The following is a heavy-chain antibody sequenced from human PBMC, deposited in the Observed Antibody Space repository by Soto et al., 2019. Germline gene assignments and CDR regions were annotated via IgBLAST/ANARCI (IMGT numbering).Heavy chain of an antibody. CDR1: GGTFSSYT. J-gene: IGHJ3*02. V-gene: IGHV1-69*02. D-gene: IGHD5-12*01. CDR3: AEGRYSGYNDAFDI. Sequence: ASVKVSCKASGGTFSSYTISWVRQAPGQGLEWMGRIIPILGIANYAQKFQGRVTITADKSTSTAYMELSSLRSEDTAVYYCAEGRYSGYNDAFDIWGQGTMVIVSS. CDR2: IIPILGIA.